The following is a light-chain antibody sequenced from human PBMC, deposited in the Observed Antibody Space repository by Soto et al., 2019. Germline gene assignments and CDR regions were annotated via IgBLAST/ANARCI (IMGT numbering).Light chain of an antibody. V-gene: IGKV3-15*01. CDR1: QSVSSN. Sequence: EIVMTQSPATLSVSPGEKATLSCRASQSVSSNLAWYQQKPGQAPTLLIYGASTRATGIPARFSGSGSGTEFTLTISSRQSEDFAVYYCQHYNNWPRTFGQGTKVEIK. J-gene: IGKJ1*01. CDR2: GAS. CDR3: QHYNNWPRT.